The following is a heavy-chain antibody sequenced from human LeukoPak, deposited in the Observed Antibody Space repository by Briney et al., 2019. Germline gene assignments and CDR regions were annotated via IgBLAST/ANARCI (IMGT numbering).Heavy chain of an antibody. D-gene: IGHD4-17*01. CDR2: INHSGST. V-gene: IGHV4-34*01. CDR1: GGSFSGYY. Sequence: SETLSLTCAVYGGSFSGYYWSWIRQPPGKGLEWIGEINHSGSTNYNPSLKSRVTISVDTSKNQFSPKLSSVTAADTAVYYCARVYGLGWFDPWGQGTLVTVSS. CDR3: ARVYGLGWFDP. J-gene: IGHJ5*02.